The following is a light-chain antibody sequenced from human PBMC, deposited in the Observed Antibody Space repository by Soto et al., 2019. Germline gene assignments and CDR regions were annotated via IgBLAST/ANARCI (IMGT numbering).Light chain of an antibody. Sequence: QSALTQPASVSGAPGQSITISCTGTSSDVGSYNLVSWYQQHPGKAPKLMIYEVSKRPSGVSNRFSGSKSGNTASLTISGLQAEDEADYYGCSDAGSTKVFGGGTKLTVL. V-gene: IGLV2-23*02. CDR2: EVS. CDR1: SSDVGSYNL. CDR3: CSDAGSTKV. J-gene: IGLJ3*02.